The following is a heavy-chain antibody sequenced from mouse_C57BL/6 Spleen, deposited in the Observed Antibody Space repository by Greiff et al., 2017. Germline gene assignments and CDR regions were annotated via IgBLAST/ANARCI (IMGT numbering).Heavy chain of an antibody. CDR3: ARTGNYGSSLATDY. CDR1: GYSFTGYY. D-gene: IGHD1-1*01. J-gene: IGHJ4*01. V-gene: IGHV1-31*01. Sequence: VQLQQSGPELVKPGASVKISCKASGYSFTGYYMHWVKLSHGNILDLIGFIHPYNGVSSYNQKFKGKATLTVDKSSSTAYMELRSLTSEDSAVYYCARTGNYGSSLATDYWGQGTSVTVSS. CDR2: IHPYNGVS.